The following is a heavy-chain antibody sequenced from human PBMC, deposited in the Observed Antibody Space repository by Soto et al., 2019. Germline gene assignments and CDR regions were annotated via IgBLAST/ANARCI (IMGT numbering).Heavy chain of an antibody. Sequence: XGSLRLSCSAFGFTFNTYAMHWVRQSPGKGLEWVAFISSGSDYIYYADSVKGRFTISRDNAKSSLYLQMNSLTDDDTALYYCASEYCSGGSCYSRIFDYWGQGSLVTVSS. D-gene: IGHD2-15*01. CDR1: GFTFNTYA. J-gene: IGHJ4*02. V-gene: IGHV3-21*04. CDR2: ISSGSDYI. CDR3: ASEYCSGGSCYSRIFDY.